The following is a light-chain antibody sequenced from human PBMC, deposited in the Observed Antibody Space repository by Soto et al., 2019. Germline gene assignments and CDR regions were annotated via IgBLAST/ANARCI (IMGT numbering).Light chain of an antibody. CDR2: AAS. J-gene: IGKJ1*01. CDR1: QSVSSY. Sequence: EVVLTQSPATLSLSPGERATLSCMASQSVSSYLAWYQQQPGPANRLIIYAASNRATGIPASFSGSGSGTEFTLTISSLQSEDFAVYYCQQYSDSVGTFGQGTKVEI. V-gene: IGKV3-11*01. CDR3: QQYSDSVGT.